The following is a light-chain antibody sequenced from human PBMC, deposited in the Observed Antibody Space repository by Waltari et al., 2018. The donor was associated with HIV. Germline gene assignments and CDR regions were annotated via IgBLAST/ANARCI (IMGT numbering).Light chain of an antibody. Sequence: HSALTQPASVSGSPGQSITISCTGTSSDVGGYNYVSWYQQQPGKAPKLMIYDVTKRPSGVSNRFSGSKSGNTASLTISGLQAEDEADYYCCSYAGSSIPVVFGGGTKLTVL. CDR3: CSYAGSSIPVV. CDR1: SSDVGGYNY. J-gene: IGLJ3*02. V-gene: IGLV2-23*02. CDR2: DVT.